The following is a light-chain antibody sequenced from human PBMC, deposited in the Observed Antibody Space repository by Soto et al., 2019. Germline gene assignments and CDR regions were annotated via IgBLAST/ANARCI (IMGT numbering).Light chain of an antibody. CDR1: QGISQY. J-gene: IGKJ4*01. Sequence: DIHLTHSPSLLSASFGYRFTNSFRASQGISQYVAWYQQKPGKAPKLLVYAAVVLQDGVPSRFSGTGSATEFILIINGLQPEDFATYYCQQVNYYPFTFGGGTKVDIK. CDR2: AAV. V-gene: IGKV1-9*01. CDR3: QQVNYYPFT.